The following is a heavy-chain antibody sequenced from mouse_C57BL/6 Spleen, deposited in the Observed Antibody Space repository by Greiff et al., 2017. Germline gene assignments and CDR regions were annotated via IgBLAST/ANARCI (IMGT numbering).Heavy chain of an antibody. V-gene: IGHV1-82*01. Sequence: QVQLKESGPELVKPGASVKISCTASGYAFSSSWMNWVKQRPGKGLEWIGRIYPGDGDTNYNGKFKGKATLTADKSSSTAYMQLSSLTSEDSAVYVCARGYYCSSSYYFDYWGKGTTLTVSS. CDR1: GYAFSSSW. CDR3: ARGYYCSSSYYFDY. D-gene: IGHD1-1*01. J-gene: IGHJ2*01. CDR2: IYPGDGDT.